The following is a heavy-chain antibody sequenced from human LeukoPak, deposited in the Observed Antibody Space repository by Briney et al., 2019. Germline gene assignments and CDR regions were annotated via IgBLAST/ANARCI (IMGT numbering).Heavy chain of an antibody. CDR2: INHSGST. CDR3: ARGGVGYYYDSSGYRAGYFQH. D-gene: IGHD3-22*01. CDR1: GGSFSGYY. Sequence: SETLSLTSAVYGGSFSGYYWSWIRQPPGKGLKWIGEINHSGSTNYNPSLKSRVTISVDTSKNQFSLKLSSVTAAHTAVYYCARGGVGYYYDSSGYRAGYFQHWGQGTLVTVSS. V-gene: IGHV4-34*01. J-gene: IGHJ1*01.